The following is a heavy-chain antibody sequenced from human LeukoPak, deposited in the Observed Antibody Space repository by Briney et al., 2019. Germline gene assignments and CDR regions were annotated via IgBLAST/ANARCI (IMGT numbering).Heavy chain of an antibody. J-gene: IGHJ4*02. D-gene: IGHD6-19*01. CDR2: IEYGESTT. CDR1: GFTLSSYE. V-gene: IGHV3-23*01. CDR3: ARNSGWYGIS. Sequence: GGSLRLSCMVSGFTLSSYEMSWIRQAPGKGLEWVSSIEYGESTTHYADSVRGRFTISRDNYKNTLYLQLTSLSDDDTAVYFCARNSGWYGISWGQGTLIIVSS.